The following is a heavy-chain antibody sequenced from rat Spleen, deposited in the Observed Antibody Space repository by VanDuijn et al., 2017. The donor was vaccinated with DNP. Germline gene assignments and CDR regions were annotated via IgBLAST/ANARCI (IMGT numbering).Heavy chain of an antibody. D-gene: IGHD1-7*01. CDR2: ITYDRSST. Sequence: EVQLVESGGGLVQPGRSLKLSCAASGFTFSDYNMAWVRQAPKKGLEWVATITYDRSSTYYRDSVKGRFTISRDNAKSTLYLQMDSLRSEDAATYYCATHHTTGDFDYWGQGVMVTVSS. CDR1: GFTFSDYN. V-gene: IGHV5S10*01. J-gene: IGHJ2*01. CDR3: ATHHTTGDFDY.